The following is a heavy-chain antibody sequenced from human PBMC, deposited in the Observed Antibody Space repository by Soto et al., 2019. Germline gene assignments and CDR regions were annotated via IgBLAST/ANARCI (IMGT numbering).Heavy chain of an antibody. Sequence: QVQLQESGPGLVKPSETLSLTCTVSGGSIHSYYWSWIRQPPGKGLEWIGYIYYSGSADYNPLLTSRVTISVDTSKNQFSLRLTSVTAADTAVYYCARGLGNHFDYWGQGTLVTVSS. CDR2: IYYSGSA. D-gene: IGHD7-27*01. CDR3: ARGLGNHFDY. CDR1: GGSIHSYY. J-gene: IGHJ4*02. V-gene: IGHV4-59*12.